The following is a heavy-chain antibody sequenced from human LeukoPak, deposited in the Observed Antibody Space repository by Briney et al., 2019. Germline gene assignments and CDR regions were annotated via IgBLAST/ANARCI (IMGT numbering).Heavy chain of an antibody. CDR1: GGSISSSSYY. CDR2: IYYSGST. D-gene: IGHD6-13*01. CDR3: ARQDIAAAGTRP. V-gene: IGHV4-39*01. J-gene: IGHJ5*02. Sequence: SETLSLTCTVSGGSISSSSYYWGWIRQPPWKGLEWIGSIYYSGSTYYNPSLKSRVTISVDTSKNQFSLKLSSVTAADTAVYYCARQDIAAAGTRPWGQGTLVTVSS.